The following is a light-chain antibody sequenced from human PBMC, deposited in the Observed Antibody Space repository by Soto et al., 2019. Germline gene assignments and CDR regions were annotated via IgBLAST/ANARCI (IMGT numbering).Light chain of an antibody. J-gene: IGKJ1*01. V-gene: IGKV3-15*01. CDR3: QRYDEWPQK. CDR2: GAS. CDR1: QSVGDN. Sequence: EIVMTQSPATLSVSPGERATLSCRASQSVGDNLAWYQQKPAQAHRIVIRGASNRAPGIPDRLSATGSGKDFTITIRRLPSEDVAVYYCQRYDEWPQKFGQGTKVDIK.